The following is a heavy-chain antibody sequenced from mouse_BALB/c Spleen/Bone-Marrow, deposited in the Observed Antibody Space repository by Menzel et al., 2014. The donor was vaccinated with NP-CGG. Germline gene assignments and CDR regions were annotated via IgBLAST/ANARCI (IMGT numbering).Heavy chain of an antibody. J-gene: IGHJ4*01. Sequence: EVQLQQSGAELVKPGASVKLSCTASGFNIKDTYMHWVKQRPEQGLEWIGRIDPANGNTKYDPKFQGKATMTADTSSNTAYLQLSSLTSEDTAAYYCARWEYYAMDYWGQGTSVTVSS. CDR3: ARWEYYAMDY. CDR1: GFNIKDTY. D-gene: IGHD4-1*01. CDR2: IDPANGNT. V-gene: IGHV14-3*02.